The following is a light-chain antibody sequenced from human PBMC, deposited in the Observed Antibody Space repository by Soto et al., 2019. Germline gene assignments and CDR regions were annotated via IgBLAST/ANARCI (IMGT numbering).Light chain of an antibody. J-gene: IGLJ1*01. CDR2: DVS. V-gene: IGLV2-11*01. CDR3: TSYTRDTALV. CDR1: SGDVGGYNF. Sequence: QSVLTQPRSVSGSPGQSVTISCTGTSGDVGGYNFVSWYQQHPGKAPTLMIFDVSQRPSGVPDRFSGSKSGNTASLTISGLQADDEADYYCTSYTRDTALVFGTGTKLTVL.